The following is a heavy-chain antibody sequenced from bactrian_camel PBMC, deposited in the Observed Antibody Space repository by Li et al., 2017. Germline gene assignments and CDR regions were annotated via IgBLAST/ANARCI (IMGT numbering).Heavy chain of an antibody. J-gene: IGHJ4*01. D-gene: IGHD3*01. Sequence: HVQLVESGGGSVQAGGSLRLSCEASEDTDRRYCMGWFRQAPGNECELVSTIRSDGSTEYTESVKGRFHISQDDAKKTVYLQMNSLQPDDAGVYYCAAEPKGSRRWVGYAWKCQGQGTQVTVS. V-gene: IGHV3S53*01. CDR2: IRSDGST. CDR1: EDTDRRYC.